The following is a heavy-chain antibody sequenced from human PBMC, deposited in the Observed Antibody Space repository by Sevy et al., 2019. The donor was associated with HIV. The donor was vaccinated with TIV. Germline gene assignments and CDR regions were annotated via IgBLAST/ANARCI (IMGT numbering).Heavy chain of an antibody. CDR2: LKSDVYGGTF. J-gene: IGHJ4*02. CDR3: TRWKAAQSIFDY. Sequence: GGSLRLSCTASGFTFGDYCMSWVRQAPGKGLEWVSFLKSDVYGGTFDHAASVRGRFVISRDDSKTIAYLQMNDLKTDDTGVYYCTRWKAAQSIFDYWGQGALVTVSS. V-gene: IGHV3-49*04. D-gene: IGHD6-13*01. CDR1: GFTFGDYC.